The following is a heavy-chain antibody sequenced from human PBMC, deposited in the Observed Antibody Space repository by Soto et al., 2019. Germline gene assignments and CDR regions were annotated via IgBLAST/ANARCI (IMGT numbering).Heavy chain of an antibody. CDR1: GYSISSGYY. CDR3: ARDDSSGWLGDYYYGMDV. D-gene: IGHD6-19*01. Sequence: SETLSLTCAVSGYSISSGYYWGWIRQPPGKGLEWIGSIYHSGSTYYNPSLKSRVTISVDTSKNQFSLKLSSVAAADTAVYYCARDDSSGWLGDYYYGMDVWGQGTTVTVSS. CDR2: IYHSGST. J-gene: IGHJ6*02. V-gene: IGHV4-38-2*01.